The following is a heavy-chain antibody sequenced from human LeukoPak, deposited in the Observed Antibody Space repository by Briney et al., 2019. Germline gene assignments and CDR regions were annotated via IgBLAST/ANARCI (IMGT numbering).Heavy chain of an antibody. CDR1: GFTFSSYE. CDR3: ARESIAVAGAPFDY. CDR2: ISSGSTI. Sequence: SGGSLRLSCAASGFTFSSYEMNWVRQVPGKGLEWVSYISSGSTIYDADSVKGRFTISRDNAKNSLYLQMNSLRAEDTAVYYCARESIAVAGAPFDYWGQGTLVTVSS. J-gene: IGHJ4*02. D-gene: IGHD6-19*01. V-gene: IGHV3-48*03.